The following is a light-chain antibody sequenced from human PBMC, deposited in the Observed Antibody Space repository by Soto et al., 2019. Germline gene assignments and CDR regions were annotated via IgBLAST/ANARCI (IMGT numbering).Light chain of an antibody. CDR2: DVS. CDR3: QQYSTFST. J-gene: IGKJ2*01. CDR1: QSIDTY. Sequence: DIQMTQSPSTLSASVGDRVSITCRASQSIDTYLAWYQQKPGKAPKVLMYDVSSLGSGVPSRFSGSGSGTEFTLTISSLHHDDFATYYCQQYSTFSTFGQGTKLEIK. V-gene: IGKV1-5*01.